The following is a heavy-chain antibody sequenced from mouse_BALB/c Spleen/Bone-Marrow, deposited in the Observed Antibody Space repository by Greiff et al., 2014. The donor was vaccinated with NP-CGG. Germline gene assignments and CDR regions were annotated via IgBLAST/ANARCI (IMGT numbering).Heavy chain of an antibody. CDR3: GRGDDYDGDFDR. CDR2: INPYNGDT. CDR1: GYSFTGYF. D-gene: IGHD2-4*01. Sequence: EVNLVESGPELVKPGASVKISCKASGYSFTGYFMNWVKQSHGKSLEWIGRINPYNGDTFYNQKFKGKATLTVDKSSSTAHMELLSLTSEDSAVYYCGRGDDYDGDFDRWGQGTTLTVSS. V-gene: IGHV1-37*01. J-gene: IGHJ2*01.